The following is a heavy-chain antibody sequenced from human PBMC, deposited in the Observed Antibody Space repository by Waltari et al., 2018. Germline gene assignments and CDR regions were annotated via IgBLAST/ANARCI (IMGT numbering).Heavy chain of an antibody. J-gene: IGHJ3*01. CDR2: TRNKANSYTT. V-gene: IGHV3-72*01. Sequence: EVQLVESGGGLVQPGGSLRLSCAASGLPFSDHYMDWVRQAPGKGLEWVGRTRNKANSYTTEYAASVKGRFTVSRDESRDSLYLQMTSLKTEDTAVYYCARGYHSFDVWGQGTMVTVSS. D-gene: IGHD1-20*01. CDR3: ARGYHSFDV. CDR1: GLPFSDHY.